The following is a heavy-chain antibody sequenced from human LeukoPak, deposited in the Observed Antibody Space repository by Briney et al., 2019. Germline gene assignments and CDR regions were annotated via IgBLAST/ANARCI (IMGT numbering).Heavy chain of an antibody. Sequence: GASVKVSCKASGYTFTGYYMHWVRQAPGQGLEWMGWINPNSGGTNYAQKFQGRVTMARDTSISTAYMELSRLRSDDTAVYYCARQGGDYYDSSGYLLGYYYYYMDVWGKGTTVTISS. J-gene: IGHJ6*03. CDR1: GYTFTGYY. V-gene: IGHV1-2*02. CDR3: ARQGGDYYDSSGYLLGYYYYYMDV. CDR2: INPNSGGT. D-gene: IGHD3-22*01.